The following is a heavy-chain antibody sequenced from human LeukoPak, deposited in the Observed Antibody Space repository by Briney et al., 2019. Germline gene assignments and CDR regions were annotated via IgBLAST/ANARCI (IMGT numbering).Heavy chain of an antibody. CDR2: FDPEDGET. CDR1: GYTLTELS. Sequence: ASVKVSCKVSGYTLTELSIHWVRQAPAKGLEWMGCFDPEDGETIYPQKFQGRVTMTEDTSTDTAYMELSSLRSEDTAVYYCATDGYSSGSDAFDIWGQGTMVTVSS. V-gene: IGHV1-24*01. CDR3: ATDGYSSGSDAFDI. D-gene: IGHD6-19*01. J-gene: IGHJ3*02.